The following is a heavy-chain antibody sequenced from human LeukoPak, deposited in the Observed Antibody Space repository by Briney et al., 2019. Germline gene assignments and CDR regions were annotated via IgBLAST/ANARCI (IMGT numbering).Heavy chain of an antibody. J-gene: IGHJ5*01. CDR1: GFTFSTYW. D-gene: IGHD3-10*01. CDR3: ARLTFSGSGSYNWFDS. V-gene: IGHV3-74*01. CDR2: INSGGSST. Sequence: GSQTISCAASGFTFSTYWMHWVRQTPGKGLVWVSRINSGGSSTSYADSVKCRFYIYRDDAKNTLYLQMNSLRAEDTAVYYCARLTFSGSGSYNWFDSWGQGTVDAGSS.